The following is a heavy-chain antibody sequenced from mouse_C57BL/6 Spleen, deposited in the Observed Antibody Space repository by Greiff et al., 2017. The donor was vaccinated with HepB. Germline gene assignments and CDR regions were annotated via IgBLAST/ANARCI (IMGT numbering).Heavy chain of an antibody. J-gene: IGHJ3*01. Sequence: EVQLQQSGPELVKPGASVKISCKASGYTFTDYYMNWVKQSHGKSLEWIGDINPNNGGTSYNQKFKGKATLTVDKSSSTAYMELRSLTSEDSAVYYCARSGYYGSRGAYWGQGTLVTVSA. D-gene: IGHD1-1*01. CDR3: ARSGYYGSRGAY. V-gene: IGHV1-26*01. CDR1: GYTFTDYY. CDR2: INPNNGGT.